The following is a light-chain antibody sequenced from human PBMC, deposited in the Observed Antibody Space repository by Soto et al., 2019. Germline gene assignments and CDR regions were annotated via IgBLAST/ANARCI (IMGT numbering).Light chain of an antibody. Sequence: DIQMTQSPSSLSASVGDRVTITCRASQSIMKYLHWYQQKPGKVPKLLIYAASSLGSGVPSRFSGSGSETDFSLTISSLQPEDFATYYCQQSYNSPWTFGPGTKVDIK. J-gene: IGKJ1*01. V-gene: IGKV1-39*01. CDR2: AAS. CDR3: QQSYNSPWT. CDR1: QSIMKY.